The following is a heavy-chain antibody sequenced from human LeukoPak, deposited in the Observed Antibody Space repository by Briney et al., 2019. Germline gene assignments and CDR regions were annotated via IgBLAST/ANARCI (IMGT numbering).Heavy chain of an antibody. CDR1: GGSISSYY. Sequence: SETLSLTCTVSGGSISSYYWSWIRQPAGKGLEWIGRTYTSGSTNYNPSLKSRVTMSVDTSKNQFSLKLSSVTAADTAVYYCARDWSAPVTIFGVVRNYGMDVWGQGTTVTVSS. V-gene: IGHV4-4*07. CDR2: TYTSGST. CDR3: ARDWSAPVTIFGVVRNYGMDV. D-gene: IGHD3-3*01. J-gene: IGHJ6*02.